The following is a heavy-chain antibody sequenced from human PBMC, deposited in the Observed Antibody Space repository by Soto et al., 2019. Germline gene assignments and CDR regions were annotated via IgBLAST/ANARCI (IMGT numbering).Heavy chain of an antibody. CDR2: ISGSGGST. V-gene: IGHV3-23*01. J-gene: IGHJ4*02. CDR1: GFTFSSYA. Sequence: EVQLLESGGGLVQPGGSLRLSCAASGFTFSSYAVSWVRQAPGKGLEWVSGISGSGGSTYYADSVKGRFTISRDSSKNTLYLQLSSLRAEDTAVYHCAKAYSGYYWGIFDSWGQGTLVTVSS. D-gene: IGHD5-12*01. CDR3: AKAYSGYYWGIFDS.